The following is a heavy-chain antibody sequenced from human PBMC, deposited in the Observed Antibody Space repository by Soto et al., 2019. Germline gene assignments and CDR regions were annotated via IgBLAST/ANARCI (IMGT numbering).Heavy chain of an antibody. V-gene: IGHV4-39*01. CDR2: IYYSGST. D-gene: IGHD2-15*01. CDR3: ARLWVAAPWYNWFDP. Sequence: PSETLSLTCTVSGGSISSSSYYWGWIRQPPGKGLEWIGSIYYSGSTYYNPSLKSRVTISVDTSKNQFSLKLSSVTAADTAVYYCARLWVAAPWYNWFDPWGQGTLVTVSS. CDR1: GGSISSSSYY. J-gene: IGHJ5*02.